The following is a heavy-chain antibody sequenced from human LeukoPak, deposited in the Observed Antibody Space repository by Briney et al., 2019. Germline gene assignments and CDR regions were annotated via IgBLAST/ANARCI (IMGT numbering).Heavy chain of an antibody. V-gene: IGHV1-2*06. CDR1: GYTFTGYY. D-gene: IGHD3-22*01. CDR2: INPNSGGT. J-gene: IGHJ4*02. Sequence: GASVKVSCKASGYTFTGYYMPWVRQAPGQGLEWMGRINPNSGGTNYAQKFQGRVTMTRDTSISTAYMELSRLRSDDTAVYYCARAHYDSSGSGDYWGQGTLVTVSS. CDR3: ARAHYDSSGSGDY.